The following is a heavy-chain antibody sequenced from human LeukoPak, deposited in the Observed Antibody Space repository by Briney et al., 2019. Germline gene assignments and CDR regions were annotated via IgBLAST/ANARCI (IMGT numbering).Heavy chain of an antibody. CDR2: IYHSGST. V-gene: IGHV4-38-2*02. J-gene: IGHJ4*02. CDR1: GYSISSGYY. D-gene: IGHD3-10*01. CDR3: ARDPHFYGSGSRYDY. Sequence: SETLSLTCTVSGYSISSGYYWGWIRQPPGKGLEWTGSIYHSGSTYYNPSLKSRVTISVDTSKNQFSLKLSSVTAADTAVYYCARDPHFYGSGSRYDYWGQGTLVTVSS.